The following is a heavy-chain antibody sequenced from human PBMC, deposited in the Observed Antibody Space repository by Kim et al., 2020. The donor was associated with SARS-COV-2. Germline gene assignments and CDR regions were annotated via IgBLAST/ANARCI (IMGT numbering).Heavy chain of an antibody. D-gene: IGHD7-27*01. CDR1: GGSISSYY. Sequence: SETLSLTCTVSGGSISSYYWSWIRQPPGKGLEWIGYIYYSGSTNYNPSLKSRVTISVDTSKNQFSLKLSSLTAADTAGFYCARVSPLGYFYYWGQGTLVT. V-gene: IGHV4-59*01. CDR2: IYYSGST. CDR3: ARVSPLGYFYY. J-gene: IGHJ4*02.